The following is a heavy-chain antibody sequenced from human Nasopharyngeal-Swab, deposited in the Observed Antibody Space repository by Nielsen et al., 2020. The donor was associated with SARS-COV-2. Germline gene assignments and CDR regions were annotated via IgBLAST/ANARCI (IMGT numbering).Heavy chain of an antibody. CDR2: INPNSGAT. J-gene: IGHJ5*02. D-gene: IGHD2-2*01. V-gene: IGHV1-2*06. Sequence: WVRQAPGQGLEWMGRINPNSGATNYAQDFQGRVTMTRDTSISTAYMELSRLRSDDTAVYYCARVGCNTSSCLNWFDPWGQGSLVTVSS. CDR3: ARVGCNTSSCLNWFDP.